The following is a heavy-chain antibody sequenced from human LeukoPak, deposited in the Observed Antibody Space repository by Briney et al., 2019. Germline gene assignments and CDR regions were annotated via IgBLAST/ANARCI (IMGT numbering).Heavy chain of an antibody. CDR3: VRQTSGWYSAFDY. J-gene: IGHJ4*02. CDR1: GFTVSTYN. CDR2: IYSGTAP. V-gene: IGHV3-53*01. D-gene: IGHD6-19*01. Sequence: PGGSLRLSCAASGFTVSTYNMNWVRQAPGTRLEWVSVIYSGTAPYYADSVKGRFTISRDNSKNTLYLLMSSLRAEDTAVYYCVRQTSGWYSAFDYWGQGTLVTVSS.